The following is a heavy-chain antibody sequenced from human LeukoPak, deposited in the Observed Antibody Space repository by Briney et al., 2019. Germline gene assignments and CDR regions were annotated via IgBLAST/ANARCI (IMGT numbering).Heavy chain of an antibody. CDR2: IQDDGANN. V-gene: IGHV3-30*02. Sequence: GGSLRLSCAASGFIFSRCGMHWVRQAPGKGLEWGAFIQDDGANNYYADSVKGRFTISRDNSKNTLYLQMSTLRPDDTAVYYCAKRLSAYDHFDYWGQGTLVTVSS. D-gene: IGHD5-12*01. CDR1: GFIFSRCG. CDR3: AKRLSAYDHFDY. J-gene: IGHJ4*02.